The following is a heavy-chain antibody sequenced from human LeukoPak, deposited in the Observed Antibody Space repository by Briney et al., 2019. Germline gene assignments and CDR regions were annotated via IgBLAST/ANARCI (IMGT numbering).Heavy chain of an antibody. D-gene: IGHD6-19*01. CDR1: GGSISSYY. Sequence: SQTLSLTCTVSGGSISSYYWSWIRQPPGKGLEWIGYMYYSGCTHYNPSLKSRVTISVDTSKNQFSLKLSSVTAADTAVYYCARDQIEQSGYSSGWYTMYYYYGMDVWGQGTTVTVSS. V-gene: IGHV4-59*01. CDR2: MYYSGCT. J-gene: IGHJ6*02. CDR3: ARDQIEQSGYSSGWYTMYYYYGMDV.